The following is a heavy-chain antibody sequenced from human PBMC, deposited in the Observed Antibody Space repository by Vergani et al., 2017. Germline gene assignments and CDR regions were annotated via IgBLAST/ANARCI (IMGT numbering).Heavy chain of an antibody. Sequence: QVQLQQWGGGLLKPSETLSLTCVVNGGSFTSYHWTWIRQSPGEGLEWVGDIDHTGRPDYNPSLKSRLTMSVEKSRNKFSLTLNSVTATDTAIYFCARVNTETNGHLYYYYYMDVWGQGTAVTVS. CDR1: GGSFTSYH. CDR3: ARVNTETNGHLYYYYYMDV. V-gene: IGHV4-34*01. CDR2: IDHTGRP. D-gene: IGHD4-11*01. J-gene: IGHJ6*03.